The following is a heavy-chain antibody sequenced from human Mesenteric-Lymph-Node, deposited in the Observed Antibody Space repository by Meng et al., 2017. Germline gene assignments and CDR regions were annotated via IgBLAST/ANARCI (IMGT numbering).Heavy chain of an antibody. CDR1: GFTFSSYW. Sequence: GESLKISCAASGFTFSSYWMHWVRQAPGKGLVWVSRINSDGSSTSYADSVKGRFTISRDNAKSSLSLQMNSLRVEDTAVYYCARDHGFLNWFDPWGQGTLVTVSS. D-gene: IGHD2/OR15-2a*01. J-gene: IGHJ5*02. CDR2: INSDGSST. V-gene: IGHV3-74*01. CDR3: ARDHGFLNWFDP.